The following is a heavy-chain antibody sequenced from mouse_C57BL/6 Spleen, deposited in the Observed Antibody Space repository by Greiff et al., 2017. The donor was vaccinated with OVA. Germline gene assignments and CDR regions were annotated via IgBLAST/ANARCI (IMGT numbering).Heavy chain of an antibody. J-gene: IGHJ3*01. D-gene: IGHD2-12*01. CDR3: ARYSPAWFAY. CDR2: IDPSDSYT. V-gene: IGHV1-69*01. CDR1: GYTFTSYW. Sequence: QVQLQQPGAELVMPGASVKLSCKASGYTFTSYWMHWVKQRPGQGLEWIGEIDPSDSYTNYNQKFKGKSTLTVDKSSSTAYMQLSSLTSEDSAVYYCARYSPAWFAYWGQGTLVTVSA.